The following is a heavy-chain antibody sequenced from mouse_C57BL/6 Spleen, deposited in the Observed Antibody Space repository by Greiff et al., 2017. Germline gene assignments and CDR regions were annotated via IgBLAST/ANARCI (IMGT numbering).Heavy chain of an antibody. CDR1: GYTFTSYW. J-gene: IGHJ3*01. CDR2: IYPGSGST. V-gene: IGHV1-55*01. Sequence: VQLQQSGAELVKPGASVKMSCKASGYTFTSYWITWVKQRPGQGLEWIGDIYPGSGSTNYNEKFKSKATLTVDTSSSTAYMQLSSLTSEDSAVYYCARKDGYYVGFAYWGQGTLVTVSA. CDR3: ARKDGYYVGFAY. D-gene: IGHD2-3*01.